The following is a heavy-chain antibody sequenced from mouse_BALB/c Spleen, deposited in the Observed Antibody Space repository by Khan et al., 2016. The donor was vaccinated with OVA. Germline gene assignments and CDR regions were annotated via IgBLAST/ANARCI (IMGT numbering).Heavy chain of an antibody. J-gene: IGHJ4*01. CDR2: IRSKSKNYAT. CDR1: GFTFNTYA. V-gene: IGHV10-3*03. D-gene: IGHD1-1*01. Sequence: EVQLVESGGGLVQPKGSLKLSCAASGFTFNTYAMNWVCQTPGKGLEWVARIRSKSKNYATYYADSVKDRFTISRDDSQSMLYLQMDNLKTEDTGMSLCVGGNYDGTSYDYYSMDYWGQGTSVTVS. CDR3: VGGNYDGTSYDYYSMDY.